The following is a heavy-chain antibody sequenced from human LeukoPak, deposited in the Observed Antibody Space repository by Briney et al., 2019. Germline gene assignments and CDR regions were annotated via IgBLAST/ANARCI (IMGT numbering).Heavy chain of an antibody. V-gene: IGHV1-8*01. Sequence: GPSVNVSCKAFAYTFTSYDTNWVRQATGHRLEWMGWMNPNSGNTGYAQKFQGRVTMTRNTSISTAYTELSSLRSEDTAGYYWARGHDPWGQGTLVTVSS. J-gene: IGHJ5*02. CDR3: ARGHDP. CDR2: MNPNSGNT. CDR1: AYTFTSYD.